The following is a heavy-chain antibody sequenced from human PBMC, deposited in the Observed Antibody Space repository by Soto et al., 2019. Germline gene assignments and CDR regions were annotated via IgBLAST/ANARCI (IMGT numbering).Heavy chain of an antibody. Sequence: SVKVSCKASGGTFSSYTIIWVRQTPGQGLEWMGIIIPSRGSTNYAQKFQGRVTITRDKSTSTVYMELSSLRSEDTAVYYCARADGDSSSNYWGQGTLVTVSS. J-gene: IGHJ4*02. CDR1: GGTFSSYT. CDR2: IIPSRGST. V-gene: IGHV1-69*08. D-gene: IGHD6-6*01. CDR3: ARADGDSSSNY.